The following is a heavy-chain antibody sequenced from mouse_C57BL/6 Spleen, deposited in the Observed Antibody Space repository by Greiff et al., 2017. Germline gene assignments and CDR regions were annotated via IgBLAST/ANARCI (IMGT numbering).Heavy chain of an antibody. D-gene: IGHD1-1*01. J-gene: IGHJ3*01. CDR1: GYTFTSYW. CDR3: ARGFYYGSSYVAWFAY. Sequence: QVHVKQPGAELVKPGASVKMSCKASGYTFTSYWITWVKQRPGQGLEWIGDIYPGSGSTNYNEKFKSKATLTVDTSSSTAYMQLSSLTSEDSAVYYCARGFYYGSSYVAWFAYWGQGTLVTVSA. CDR2: IYPGSGST. V-gene: IGHV1-55*01.